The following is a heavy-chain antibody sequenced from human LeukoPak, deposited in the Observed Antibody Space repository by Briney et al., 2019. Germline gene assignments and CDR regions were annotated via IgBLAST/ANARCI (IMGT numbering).Heavy chain of an antibody. V-gene: IGHV3-53*01. Sequence: GGSLILSCAASGFTVSSNYMSWVRPAPGKGLEWVSVIYSGGSTYYADSVKGRFTISRDNSKNTLYLQMNSLRAEDTAVYYCARVSSSSEDYYYYYMDVWGKGTTVTVSS. J-gene: IGHJ6*03. D-gene: IGHD6-6*01. CDR2: IYSGGST. CDR3: ARVSSSSEDYYYYYMDV. CDR1: GFTVSSNY.